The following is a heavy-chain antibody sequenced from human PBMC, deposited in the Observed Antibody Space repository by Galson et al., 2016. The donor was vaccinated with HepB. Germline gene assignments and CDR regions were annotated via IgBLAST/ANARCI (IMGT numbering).Heavy chain of an antibody. CDR1: GDSVSRSVFY. J-gene: IGHJ4*02. V-gene: IGHV4-61*08. D-gene: IGHD2-15*01. Sequence: SETLSLTCTVSGDSVSRSVFYWTWIRQPPGKGLQWIGHVFFNGTTSYNPSLKSRLTISLDTSENQFSLKLTSVTTADAATYYCAREGVSGGWRGLGQWGQGTPVAVSS. CDR2: VFFNGTT. CDR3: AREGVSGGWRGLGQ.